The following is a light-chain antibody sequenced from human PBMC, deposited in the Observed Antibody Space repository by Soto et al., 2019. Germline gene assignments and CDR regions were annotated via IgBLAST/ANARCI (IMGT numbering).Light chain of an antibody. CDR3: QHYNTYPWT. CDR1: QSVSSW. Sequence: DIQMTQSPSTLAASVGDRGTSTCRASQSVSSWVAWYQEKPGKGPKLLIYKASHLESGVPSRFSGSGSGTEFTLTISSLQPGDFATYYCQHYNTYPWTFGHGTKVDIK. V-gene: IGKV1-5*03. J-gene: IGKJ1*01. CDR2: KAS.